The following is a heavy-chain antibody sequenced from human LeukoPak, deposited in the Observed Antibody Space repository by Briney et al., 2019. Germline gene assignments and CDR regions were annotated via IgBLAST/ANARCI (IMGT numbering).Heavy chain of an antibody. Sequence: GGSLRLSCAASGFTFSSYEMNWVRQAPGKGLEWVSYISSSGRTIYYADSVKGRFTISRDNAKNSLYLQMNSLRAEDTAVYYCAREMGGYPFDYWGQGTLVTVSS. CDR1: GFTFSSYE. CDR3: AREMGGYPFDY. CDR2: ISSSGRTI. V-gene: IGHV3-48*03. J-gene: IGHJ4*02. D-gene: IGHD5-12*01.